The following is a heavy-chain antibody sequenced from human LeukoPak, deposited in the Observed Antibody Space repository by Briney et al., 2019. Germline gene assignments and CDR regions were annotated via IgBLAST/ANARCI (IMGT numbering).Heavy chain of an antibody. Sequence: PGGSLRLSCVASGFASSSYEMNWVRHAPGKGLEWVSYISTSGSTIHYADSVKGRFTFSRDNAKNSVYLQMNSLRAEEPAAYYCARGGSYTYGSSDYWGQGTLVTVSS. D-gene: IGHD5-18*01. CDR2: ISTSGSTI. V-gene: IGHV3-48*03. CDR3: ARGGSYTYGSSDY. CDR1: GFASSSYE. J-gene: IGHJ4*02.